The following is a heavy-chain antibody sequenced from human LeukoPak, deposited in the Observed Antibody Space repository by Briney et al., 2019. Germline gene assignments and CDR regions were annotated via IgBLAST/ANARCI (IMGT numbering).Heavy chain of an antibody. V-gene: IGHV3-74*01. CDR2: IISDGSST. CDR3: ARNYGDYHFDY. D-gene: IGHD4-17*01. J-gene: IGHJ4*02. CDR1: GFTLSSYW. Sequence: GGALRLSRAASGFTLSSYWMHWVCQAPGKGVGGVLRIISDGSSTTYSASVKDRFSISTGNAKNTLYLQINILRAEDTAVYYCARNYGDYHFDYWGQGTLVTVSS.